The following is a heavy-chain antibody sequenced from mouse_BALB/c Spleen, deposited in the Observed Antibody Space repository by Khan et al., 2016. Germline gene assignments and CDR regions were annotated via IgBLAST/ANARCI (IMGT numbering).Heavy chain of an antibody. J-gene: IGHJ3*01. D-gene: IGHD2-14*01. CDR1: GFTFTDYY. CDR2: IRNKANGYTT. Sequence: EVELVESGGGLVQPGGSLRLSCATSGFTFTDYYMSWVRQPPGKALEWLGFIRNKANGYTTEYTASVKGRFTISRDHPQSLLYLQMNTLRAEDSATYYCARDNYRYDEERFAYWGQGTLVTVSA. V-gene: IGHV7-3*02. CDR3: ARDNYRYDEERFAY.